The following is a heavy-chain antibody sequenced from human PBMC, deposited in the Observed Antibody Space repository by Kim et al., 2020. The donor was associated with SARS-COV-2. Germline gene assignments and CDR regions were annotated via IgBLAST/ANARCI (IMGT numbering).Heavy chain of an antibody. CDR2: INTNTGNP. V-gene: IGHV7-4-1*02. CDR1: GYTFTSYA. CDR3: ARDAVTTIFYYYYYGMDV. D-gene: IGHD4-17*01. J-gene: IGHJ6*02. Sequence: ASVKVSCKASGYTFTSYAMNWVRQAPGQGLEWMGWINTNTGNPTYAQGFTGRFVFSLDTSVSTAYLQISSLKAEDTAVYYCARDAVTTIFYYYYYGMDVWGQGTTVTVSS.